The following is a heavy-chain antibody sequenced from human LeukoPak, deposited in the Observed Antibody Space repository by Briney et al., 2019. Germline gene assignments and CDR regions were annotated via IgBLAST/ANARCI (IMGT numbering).Heavy chain of an antibody. Sequence: PSETLSLTCTVSGGSISSSDYYWGWIRQPPGKRLEWIGSIYYSGSAYYNPSLKSRVTISVDTSKHQFSLKLSSVTAADTAVYYCAVSTSGWYFWGQGTLVTVSS. CDR2: IYYSGSA. J-gene: IGHJ4*02. D-gene: IGHD6-19*01. V-gene: IGHV4-39*01. CDR1: GGSISSSDYY. CDR3: AVSTSGWYF.